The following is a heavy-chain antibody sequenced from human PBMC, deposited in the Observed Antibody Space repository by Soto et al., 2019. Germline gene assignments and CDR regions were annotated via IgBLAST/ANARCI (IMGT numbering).Heavy chain of an antibody. J-gene: IGHJ4*01. CDR1: GFIFDDFA. CDR2: IIWNSRVL. Sequence: EVQLVESGGGLVQPGGSLRLSCAASGFIFDDFAMHWVRQAPGKGLEWVAGIIWNSRVLAYADSVKGRCTISRDNARNSLYVQMDSLRDEDTALYCCAKGRYDFWSPYDFDSWGQGTLVTVSS. CDR3: AKGRYDFWSPYDFDS. D-gene: IGHD3-3*01. V-gene: IGHV3-9*01.